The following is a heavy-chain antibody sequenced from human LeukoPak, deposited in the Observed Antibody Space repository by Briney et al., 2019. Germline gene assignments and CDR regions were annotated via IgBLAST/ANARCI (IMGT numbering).Heavy chain of an antibody. V-gene: IGHV3-30*03. J-gene: IGHJ4*02. D-gene: IGHD3-9*01. Sequence: GGSLRLSCAASGFTFSAYGMHWVRQAPGKGLEWVAVISYDGGNKYYVDSVKGRFTISRDNSKNTLYLQMNSLRAEDTAVYYCARGGDILTGYYHRLEYWGQGTLVTVSS. CDR2: ISYDGGNK. CDR3: ARGGDILTGYYHRLEY. CDR1: GFTFSAYG.